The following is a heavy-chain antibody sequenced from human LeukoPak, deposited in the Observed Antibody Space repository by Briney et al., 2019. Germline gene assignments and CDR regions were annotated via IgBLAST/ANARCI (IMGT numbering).Heavy chain of an antibody. CDR1: GYSFTNYW. CDR3: ARHNRYCTATSCYGSWWYLDL. CDR2: IYPGDSHT. Sequence: GESLKISCQGSGYSFTNYWIGWVRQMPGKGLEWIGLIYPGDSHTKYSPSFQGQVTISADKSISTAYLQWSSLKASDTAMYYCARHNRYCTATSCYGSWWYLDLWGRGTQVTVFS. D-gene: IGHD2-2*01. V-gene: IGHV5-51*01. J-gene: IGHJ2*01.